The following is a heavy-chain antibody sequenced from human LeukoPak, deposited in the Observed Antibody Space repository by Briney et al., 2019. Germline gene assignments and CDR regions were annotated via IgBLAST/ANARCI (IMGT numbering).Heavy chain of an antibody. CDR3: ARAMDY. CDR2: IKQDGSEK. J-gene: IGHJ4*02. D-gene: IGHD2-2*01. CDR1: GFTFSSYG. Sequence: QPGGPLRLSCAASGFTFSSYGMHWVRQAPGKGLEWVANIKQDGSEKYLVDSVKGRFTISRDNAKNSLYLQMNSLRAEDTAVYYCARAMDYWGQGTLVTVSS. V-gene: IGHV3-7*03.